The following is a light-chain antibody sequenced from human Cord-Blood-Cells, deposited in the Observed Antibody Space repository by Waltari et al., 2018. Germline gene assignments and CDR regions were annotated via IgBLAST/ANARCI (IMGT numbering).Light chain of an antibody. V-gene: IGKV1-39*01. CDR1: QGICSY. CDR3: QQSYSTPKT. CDR2: AAS. Sequence: DIQMTQSPSALSASVGSRVTSTCRASQGICSYLNWYKQKPGKAPNLLIYAASSLQSRDPSRFSGSGSGTDFTLTISSLQPEDFATYYCQQSYSTPKTFGQGTKVEIK. J-gene: IGKJ1*01.